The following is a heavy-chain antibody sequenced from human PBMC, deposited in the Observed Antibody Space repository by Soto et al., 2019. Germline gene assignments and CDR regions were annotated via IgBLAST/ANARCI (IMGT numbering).Heavy chain of an antibody. D-gene: IGHD3-22*01. CDR1: GGSISDGYY. J-gene: IGHJ5*02. Sequence: QLQLQESGPGLVKPSETLSLTCSVSGGSISDGYYWSWIRQHPGKGLEWIGSISYSGSTSYNPSLKSRLTISVDRSKSQFSLNLSSVTAADTAVYYCARRDRSGYSYWLDTWGQGTLVTVSS. CDR2: ISYSGST. V-gene: IGHV4-31*03. CDR3: ARRDRSGYSYWLDT.